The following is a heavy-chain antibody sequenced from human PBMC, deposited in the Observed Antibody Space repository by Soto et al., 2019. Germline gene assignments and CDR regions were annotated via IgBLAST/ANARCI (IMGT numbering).Heavy chain of an antibody. CDR1: AGSFSGYY. V-gene: IGHV4-34*01. J-gene: IGHJ5*02. Sequence: PSETLSLTCALYAGSFSGYYWSWLRQPPGKGLEWIGEINHSGSTNYNPSLKSRVTISVDTSKNQFSLKLSSVTAADTAVYYCARGWAGSSDRRRGWYWHNWFNPWGQGTLVTVS. CDR2: INHSGST. CDR3: ARGWAGSSDRRRGWYWHNWFNP. D-gene: IGHD6-19*01.